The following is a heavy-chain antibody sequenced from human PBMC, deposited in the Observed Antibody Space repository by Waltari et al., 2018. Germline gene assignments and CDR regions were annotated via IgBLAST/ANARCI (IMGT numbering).Heavy chain of an antibody. CDR1: GFMFSIYP. CDR3: AKADFGNPYWFFDL. D-gene: IGHD3-10*01. V-gene: IGHV3-23*01. J-gene: IGHJ2*01. CDR2: ITADGRSR. Sequence: EGQLLESGGGLVQTGGCLRLSCAASGFMFSIYPMTWVRQAPGKGLEWVLTITADGRSRNCADSVKGRFNISQNNSKNLRDLQMNTLRAEDTAFYFCAKADFGNPYWFFDLWGRGTLLTVSS.